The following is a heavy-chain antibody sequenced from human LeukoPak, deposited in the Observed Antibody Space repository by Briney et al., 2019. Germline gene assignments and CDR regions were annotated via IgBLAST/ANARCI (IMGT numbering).Heavy chain of an antibody. Sequence: KTSETLSLTCTVSGGSISGYYWSWIRQSPGRGLEWIGYIYYSGSTNYNPSLKSRVTMSVDTSQNQSPNQFSLKLSSVTAADTAVYYCARTSSGYLIDYWGQGTLVTVSS. CDR3: ARTSSGYLIDY. V-gene: IGHV4-59*01. J-gene: IGHJ4*02. CDR1: GGSISGYY. CDR2: IYYSGST. D-gene: IGHD3-22*01.